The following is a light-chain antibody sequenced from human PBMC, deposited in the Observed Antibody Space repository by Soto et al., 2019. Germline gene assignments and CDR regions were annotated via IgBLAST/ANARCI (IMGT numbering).Light chain of an antibody. CDR2: TSS. CDR3: QQSYSTPPT. V-gene: IGKV1-39*01. Sequence: DIPMTQSPASLSASVGDRVTISCRASQSIGRNLNWYQQKPGKAPTLLIFTSSSLQSGVPSRFSGSGSGTDFILTISSLQPEDFATYYCQQSYSTPPTFGQGTKVEIK. CDR1: QSIGRN. J-gene: IGKJ1*01.